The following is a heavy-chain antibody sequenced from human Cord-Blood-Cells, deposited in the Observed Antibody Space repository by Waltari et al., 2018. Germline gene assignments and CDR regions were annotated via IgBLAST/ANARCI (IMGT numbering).Heavy chain of an antibody. CDR3: AMAECGFSFFDYYSSGRDV. Sequence: QLHLVQSGAGEKKPGASVKVSCKATGYTSTSYVINWVRQATGHGLEWMGWMKPATGNTGYARKAQGRVTMTMSTPISTLYMELSRLGAEDTAVYYCAMAECGFSFFDYYSSGRDVSGHGTTVTVSS. J-gene: IGHJ6*02. D-gene: IGHD5-18*01. CDR2: MKPATGNT. V-gene: IGHV1-8*01. CDR1: GYTSTSYV.